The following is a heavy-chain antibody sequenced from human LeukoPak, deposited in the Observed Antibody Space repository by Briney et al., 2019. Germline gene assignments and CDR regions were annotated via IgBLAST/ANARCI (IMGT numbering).Heavy chain of an antibody. D-gene: IGHD6-13*01. CDR1: GGSFSGYY. J-gene: IGHJ3*02. CDR2: INHSGST. Sequence: PSETLSLTCAVYGGSFSGYYWSWIRQPPGKGLEWIGEINHSGSTNYNPSLKSRVTISVDTSKNQFSLKLSSVTAADTAVYYCARYDSSSWYSGIWGQGTMVTVSS. V-gene: IGHV4-34*01. CDR3: ARYDSSSWYSGI.